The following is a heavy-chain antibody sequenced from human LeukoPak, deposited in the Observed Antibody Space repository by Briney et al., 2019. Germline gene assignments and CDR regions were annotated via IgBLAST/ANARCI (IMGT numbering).Heavy chain of an antibody. D-gene: IGHD2-2*01. CDR3: AKDGVGGIVVVPDFSDY. Sequence: PGGSLRVYCAASGFTFISYAMSWVRQARGKGLEWVSAISGSGGSTYYADSVKGRFTISRDNSKNTLYLQMNSLRAEDTAVYYCAKDGVGGIVVVPDFSDYWGQGTLVTVSS. CDR2: ISGSGGST. V-gene: IGHV3-23*01. J-gene: IGHJ4*02. CDR1: GFTFISYA.